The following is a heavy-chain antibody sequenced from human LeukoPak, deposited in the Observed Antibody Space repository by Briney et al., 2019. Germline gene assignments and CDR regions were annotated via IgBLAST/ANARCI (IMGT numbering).Heavy chain of an antibody. CDR2: TGSGSTYI. J-gene: IGHJ4*02. Sequence: PGGSLRLSCAASGFTLSSYSMNWVRQAPGKGLEWVSSTGSGSTYIYYADSVKGRFTISRDDAKNSLYLQMNSLRAEDTAVYYCARGFDWLPNQPADYWGQGTLVTVSS. CDR1: GFTLSSYS. D-gene: IGHD3-9*01. V-gene: IGHV3-21*01. CDR3: ARGFDWLPNQPADY.